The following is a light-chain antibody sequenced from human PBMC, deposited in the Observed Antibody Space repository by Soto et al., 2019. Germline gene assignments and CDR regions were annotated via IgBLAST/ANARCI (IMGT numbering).Light chain of an antibody. J-gene: IGKJ5*01. CDR1: VSVRTD. V-gene: IGKV3-15*01. Sequence: EIVMTQSPDTLSLSPGQRATLSCRASVSVRTDLAWYQQKPGQAPRLLIYGASTRAAGVPARFSGSGSGTEFTLIISSLQSEDFAVYYCQQYNNWPLAFGQGTRLEIK. CDR3: QQYNNWPLA. CDR2: GAS.